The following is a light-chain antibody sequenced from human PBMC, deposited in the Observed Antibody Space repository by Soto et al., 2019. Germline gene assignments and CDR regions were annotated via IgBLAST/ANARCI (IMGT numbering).Light chain of an antibody. CDR3: QQSYSSPWT. CDR2: AAS. CDR1: QSIFYY. V-gene: IGKV1-39*01. Sequence: SLSASVGDRVTITCRASQSIFYYLNWYQQKPGKAPKLLIYAASSLQSGVPSRFSGGGAGTDFTLTISSLQPEDFATYYCQQSYSSPWTFGLGTRWIS. J-gene: IGKJ1*01.